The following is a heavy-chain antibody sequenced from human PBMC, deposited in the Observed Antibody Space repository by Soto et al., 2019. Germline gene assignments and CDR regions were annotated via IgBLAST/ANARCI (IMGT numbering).Heavy chain of an antibody. D-gene: IGHD3-16*02. CDR2: INPNSGGT. V-gene: IGHV1-2*04. CDR1: GYTFTGYY. CDR3: ARENMITFGGVIVSHDAFDI. Sequence: ASVKVSCKASGYTFTGYYMHWVRQAPGQGLEWMGWINPNSGGTNYAQKFQGWVTMTRDTSISTAYMELSRLRSDDTAVYYCARENMITFGGVIVSHDAFDIWGQGTMVTVSS. J-gene: IGHJ3*02.